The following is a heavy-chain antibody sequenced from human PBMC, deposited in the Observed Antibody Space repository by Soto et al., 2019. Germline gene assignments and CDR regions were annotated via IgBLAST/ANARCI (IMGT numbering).Heavy chain of an antibody. D-gene: IGHD2-2*01. J-gene: IGHJ4*02. CDR2: ISSSSSYI. V-gene: IGHV3-21*01. CDR1: GFTFSSYS. Sequence: GGSLRLSCAASGFTFSSYSMNWVRQAPGKGLEWVSSISSSSSYIYYADSVKGRFTISRDNAKNSLYLQMNSLRAEDTAVYYCAREYCSSTSCHYFDYWGQGTLVTVSS. CDR3: AREYCSSTSCHYFDY.